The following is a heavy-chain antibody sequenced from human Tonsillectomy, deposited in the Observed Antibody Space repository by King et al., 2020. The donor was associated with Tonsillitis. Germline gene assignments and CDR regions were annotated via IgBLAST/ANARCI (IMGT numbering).Heavy chain of an antibody. V-gene: IGHV1-69*01. CDR2: IIPISGTT. Sequence: VQLVESGAEVKKPGSSVKVSCKASGGTFSSYAISWVRQAPGHGLEWMGGIIPISGTTNYAQKFQGRVTITADESTSTAYMELSSLRSEDTAVYYCARPSLNYDFWSGYPDYYSYYMDVWGKGTTVTVSS. D-gene: IGHD3-3*01. CDR3: ARPSLNYDFWSGYPDYYSYYMDV. CDR1: GGTFSSYA. J-gene: IGHJ6*03.